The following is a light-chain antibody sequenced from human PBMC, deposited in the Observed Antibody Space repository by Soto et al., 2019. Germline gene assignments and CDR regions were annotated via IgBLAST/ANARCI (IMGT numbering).Light chain of an antibody. J-gene: IGKJ1*01. CDR2: GAS. Sequence: GTLSLSPGERATLSCRASQSVSNNYLAWYQQKPGQAPRLLIYGASNRATGIPDRFSGSGSGTDFTLTISRLEPEDFAVYYCQQRSNWWTFGQGTKVDIK. CDR1: QSVSNNY. CDR3: QQRSNWWT. V-gene: IGKV3D-20*02.